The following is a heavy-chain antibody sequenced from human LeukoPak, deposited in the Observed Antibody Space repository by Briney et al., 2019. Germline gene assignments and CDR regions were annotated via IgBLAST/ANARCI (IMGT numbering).Heavy chain of an antibody. CDR1: GFSFSTYW. V-gene: IGHV3-74*01. Sequence: GGSLRLSCAASGFSFSTYWMHWVRQAPARGLMWLSYITEDGSGKSYEDSVRGRFTISRDNAKNTVHLQMNSLRVDDTAVYYCARDGQGPISLDYWGQGTPVTVSS. CDR2: ITEDGSGK. J-gene: IGHJ4*02. D-gene: IGHD2/OR15-2a*01. CDR3: ARDGQGPISLDY.